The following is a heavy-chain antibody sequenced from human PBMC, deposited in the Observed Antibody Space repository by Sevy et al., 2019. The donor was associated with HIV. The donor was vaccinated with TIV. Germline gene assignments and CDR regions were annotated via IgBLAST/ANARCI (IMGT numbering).Heavy chain of an antibody. CDR2: IHSGGNA. J-gene: IGHJ4*02. CDR3: ARQGVSCKSGPCYTFFDF. D-gene: IGHD2-8*02. Sequence: SETLSLTCTVSGGSINRSSYYWGWIRQPPGKGLEWIASIHSGGNAYYNPAHKSRVTVSVDTSKNQVSLKRTSVSAADTAVYYCARQGVSCKSGPCYTFFDFWGQGTLVTVSS. V-gene: IGHV4-39*01. CDR1: GGSINRSSYY.